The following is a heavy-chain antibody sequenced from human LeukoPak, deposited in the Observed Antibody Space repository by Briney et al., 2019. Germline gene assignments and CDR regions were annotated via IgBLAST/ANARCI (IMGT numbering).Heavy chain of an antibody. J-gene: IGHJ4*02. Sequence: ASVKVSSKASGYTFTVYYMHWVRQAPGQGLEWMGWSNPNSGGTNYAQKFQGRVTMTRDTSISTAYMELSRLRSDDTAVYYCARDAMVRGVIRAMGHGGQGTLVTVS. CDR3: ARDAMVRGVIRAMGH. CDR2: SNPNSGGT. CDR1: GYTFTVYY. D-gene: IGHD3-10*01. V-gene: IGHV1-2*02.